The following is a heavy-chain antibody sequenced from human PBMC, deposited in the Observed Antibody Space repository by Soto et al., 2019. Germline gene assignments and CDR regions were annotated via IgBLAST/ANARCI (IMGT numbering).Heavy chain of an antibody. CDR2: ISYDGSNK. V-gene: IGHV3-30*03. CDR3: ARGIVGATNYFDY. CDR1: GFTFSSYG. J-gene: IGHJ4*02. D-gene: IGHD1-26*01. Sequence: LRLSCAASGFTFSSYGVHWVRQAPGKGLEWVAVISYDGSNKYYADSVKGRFTISRDNSKNTLYLQMNSLRAEDTAVYYCARGIVGATNYFDYWRQGTLVTVSS.